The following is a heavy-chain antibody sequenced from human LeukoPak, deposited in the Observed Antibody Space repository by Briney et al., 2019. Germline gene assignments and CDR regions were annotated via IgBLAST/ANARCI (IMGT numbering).Heavy chain of an antibody. Sequence: SETLSLTCAVYGGSFSGYYWSWIRQPPGKGLEWIGEINHSGSTNYNPSLKSRVTISVDTSKNQFSLKLSSVAAADTAVYYGARGYYYDSSGLEHYFDYWGQGTLVTVSS. CDR2: INHSGST. V-gene: IGHV4-34*01. J-gene: IGHJ4*02. CDR3: ARGYYYDSSGLEHYFDY. CDR1: GGSFSGYY. D-gene: IGHD3-22*01.